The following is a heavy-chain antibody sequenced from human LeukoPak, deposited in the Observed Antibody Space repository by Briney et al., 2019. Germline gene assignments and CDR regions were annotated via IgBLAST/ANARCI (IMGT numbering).Heavy chain of an antibody. D-gene: IGHD1-26*01. J-gene: IGHJ5*02. CDR3: ARLNVVGGTAWFDP. CDR2: IYYTGST. Sequence: SETLSLTCTVSGGSISNYYWSWIRQPPGKGLEWIGYIYYTGSTNCNPSLKSRVTISVDTSKNQFSLKLSSVTAADTAVYYCARLNVVGGTAWFDPWGQGTLVTVSS. V-gene: IGHV4-59*08. CDR1: GGSISNYY.